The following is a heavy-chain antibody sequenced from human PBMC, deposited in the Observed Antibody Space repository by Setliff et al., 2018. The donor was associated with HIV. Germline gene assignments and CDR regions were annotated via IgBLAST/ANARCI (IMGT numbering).Heavy chain of an antibody. J-gene: IGHJ3*02. Sequence: ASVKVSCKASGYTFSTYEINWVRQAAGQGLEWMGWFNPNSDNTAYAQKFQGRVTMTRNTSISTAYMELTSLTSDDTAVYYCAGPRGDEAFDIWGQGTMVTVSS. CDR1: GYTFSTYE. D-gene: IGHD3-10*01. V-gene: IGHV1-8*02. CDR2: FNPNSDNT. CDR3: AGPRGDEAFDI.